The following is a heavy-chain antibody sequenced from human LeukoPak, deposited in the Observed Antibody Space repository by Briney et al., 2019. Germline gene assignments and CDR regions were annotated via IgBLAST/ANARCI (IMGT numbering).Heavy chain of an antibody. Sequence: SETLSLTCSVSGGSIGGYSWTWVRQPPGKRLEYIGYISYTGITYYSPSLKSRVTISLDTSKNQFSLKLSSVTAADTAVYYCARHDGSSWYYAFDVWGQGTMVTVSS. CDR1: GGSIGGYS. J-gene: IGHJ3*01. CDR3: ARHDGSSWYYAFDV. V-gene: IGHV4-59*08. D-gene: IGHD6-13*01. CDR2: ISYTGIT.